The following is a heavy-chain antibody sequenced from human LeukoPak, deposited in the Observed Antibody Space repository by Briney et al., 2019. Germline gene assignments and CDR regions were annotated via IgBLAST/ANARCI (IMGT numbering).Heavy chain of an antibody. J-gene: IGHJ4*02. Sequence: GGSLRLSCAASGFTFRNYDIHWIRQAPGKGLEWVSSIDTDGTYIHYADSVKGRFTISRDNSKNSLYLQMNSLRAEDSAVYYCAKDWAGSDRRYYFDYWGQGTLVTVSS. V-gene: IGHV3-21*04. CDR1: GFTFRNYD. D-gene: IGHD3-22*01. CDR2: IDTDGTYI. CDR3: AKDWAGSDRRYYFDY.